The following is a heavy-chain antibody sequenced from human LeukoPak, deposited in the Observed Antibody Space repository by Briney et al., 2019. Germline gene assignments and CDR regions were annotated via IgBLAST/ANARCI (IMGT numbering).Heavy chain of an antibody. CDR1: GFIFSRHS. Sequence: GGSLRLSCAGSGFIFSRHSMNWVRQAPGKGLEWVSSISTSSSYIYYADSVKGRFTISRDNARNSLYLQVNSLRVEDTAVYYCARDSGNYLDAFDIWGQGTMVTVSS. V-gene: IGHV3-21*01. CDR2: ISTSSSYI. D-gene: IGHD1-26*01. CDR3: ARDSGNYLDAFDI. J-gene: IGHJ3*02.